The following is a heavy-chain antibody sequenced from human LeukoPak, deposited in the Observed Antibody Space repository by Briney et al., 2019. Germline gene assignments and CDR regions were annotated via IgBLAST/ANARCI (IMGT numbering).Heavy chain of an antibody. V-gene: IGHV5-51*01. CDR3: ARHAYCGGDCYSDY. D-gene: IGHD2-21*02. J-gene: IGHJ4*02. Sequence: GESLKISCKGSGHRFASYWIGWVRQMPGKGLEWMGIIYPGDSDTRYSPSFQGQVTISADKSISTAYLQWSSLKASDTAMYYCARHAYCGGDCYSDYWGQGTLVTVSS. CDR2: IYPGDSDT. CDR1: GHRFASYW.